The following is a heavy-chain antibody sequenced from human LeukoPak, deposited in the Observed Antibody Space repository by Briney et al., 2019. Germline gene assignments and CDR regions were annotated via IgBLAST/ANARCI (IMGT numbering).Heavy chain of an antibody. CDR2: FYPGDSDT. J-gene: IGHJ5*02. Sequence: RGESLKISCKASGYSFTSYWIGWVRQMPGKGLEWMGIFYPGDSDTRYSPSFQGQVTISADKSISTAYLQWSSLKASGTAIYYCARCRPFFDPWGQGTLVTVSS. CDR1: GYSFTSYW. V-gene: IGHV5-51*01. CDR3: ARCRPFFDP.